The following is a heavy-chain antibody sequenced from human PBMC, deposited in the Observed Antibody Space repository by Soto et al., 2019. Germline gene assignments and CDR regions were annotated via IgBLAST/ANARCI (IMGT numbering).Heavy chain of an antibody. D-gene: IGHD6-13*01. Sequence: SVKVSCKASGGTFSRNAISWVRQAPGQGLEWMGGIIPFFHAPNYAQKFQGRVTITADEATSIVFMEMSSLGLEDAAVYYCASTRAAAPPRVGMDVWGQGTTVTVSS. J-gene: IGHJ6*02. CDR1: GGTFSRNA. CDR2: IIPFFHAP. CDR3: ASTRAAAPPRVGMDV. V-gene: IGHV1-69*13.